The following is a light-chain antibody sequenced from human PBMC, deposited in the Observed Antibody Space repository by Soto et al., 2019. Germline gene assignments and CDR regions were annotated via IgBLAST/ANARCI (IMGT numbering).Light chain of an antibody. CDR2: DVS. J-gene: IGLJ1*01. CDR1: SSDVGGYDF. Sequence: QSVLTQPAAVSGSPEQSITISCTGTSSDVGGYDFVSWYQQQPGKAPKVMIYDVSNRPSGVSNRFSGSKSGNTASLAISGLQAEDEADYYCYSYTSSETDFFGTGTKVTLL. V-gene: IGLV2-14*01. CDR3: YSYTSSETDF.